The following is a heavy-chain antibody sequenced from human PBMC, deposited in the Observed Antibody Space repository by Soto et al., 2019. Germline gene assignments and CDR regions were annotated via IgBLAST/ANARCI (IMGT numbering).Heavy chain of an antibody. D-gene: IGHD5-12*01. Sequence: PSETLSLTCAVYGGSFSGYYWSWIRQPPGKGLEWIGEINHSGSTNYNPSLKSRVTISVDTSKNQFSLKLSSVTAADTAVYYCARERVATIGAENWFDPWGQGTLVTVSS. J-gene: IGHJ5*02. CDR3: ARERVATIGAENWFDP. V-gene: IGHV4-34*01. CDR2: INHSGST. CDR1: GGSFSGYY.